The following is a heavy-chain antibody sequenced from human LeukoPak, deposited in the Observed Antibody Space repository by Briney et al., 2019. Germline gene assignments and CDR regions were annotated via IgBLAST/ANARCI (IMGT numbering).Heavy chain of an antibody. CDR2: IKQDGSEK. J-gene: IGHJ6*03. V-gene: IGHV3-7*01. D-gene: IGHD3-9*01. CDR3: ARDRGYYDILTGYYPLYYYYMDV. Sequence: GGSLRLSCAASGFTFSSYWMSWVRQAPGKGLEWVANIKQDGSEKYYVDSVKGRFTISRDNAKNSLYLQMNSLRAEDTAVYYCARDRGYYDILTGYYPLYYYYMDVWGKGTTVTISS. CDR1: GFTFSSYW.